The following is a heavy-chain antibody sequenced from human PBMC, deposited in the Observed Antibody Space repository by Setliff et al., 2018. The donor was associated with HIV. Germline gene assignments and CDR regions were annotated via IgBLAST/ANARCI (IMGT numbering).Heavy chain of an antibody. V-gene: IGHV3-30*02. CDR2: IRYDGSDK. CDR1: GFTFSRCG. CDR3: ANGADYFDY. J-gene: IGHJ4*02. Sequence: PGGSLRLSCAASGFTFSRCGMHWVRQAPGKGLEWVTFIRYDGSDKYYTDSVKGRFTISRDNSKNTLYLQMNSLRDEDTAVYYCANGADYFDYWGQGTLVTVSS. D-gene: IGHD3-16*01.